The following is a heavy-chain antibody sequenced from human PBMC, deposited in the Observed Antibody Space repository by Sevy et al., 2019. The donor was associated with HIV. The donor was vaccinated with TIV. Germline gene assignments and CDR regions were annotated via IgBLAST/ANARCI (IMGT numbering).Heavy chain of an antibody. J-gene: IGHJ3*02. Sequence: GSLRLSCAASGFTFSSYAMHWVRQAPGKGLEWVAVISYDGSNKYYADSVKGRFTISRDNSKNTLYLQMNSLRAEDTAVYYCAVEFSVGQKRYSSGTYAFDIWGQGTMVTVSS. CDR3: AVEFSVGQKRYSSGTYAFDI. D-gene: IGHD6-19*01. CDR1: GFTFSSYA. CDR2: ISYDGSNK. V-gene: IGHV3-30*04.